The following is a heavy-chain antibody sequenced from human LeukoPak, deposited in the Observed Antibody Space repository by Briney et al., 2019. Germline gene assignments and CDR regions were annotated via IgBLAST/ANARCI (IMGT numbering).Heavy chain of an antibody. V-gene: IGHV3-7*03. J-gene: IGHJ6*02. Sequence: GGSLRLSCAASGFTFSSYWMSWVRQAPGKGLEWVANIKQDGSEKYYLDSVKGRFTISKDNAKNSLYLQMNSLRAEDTALYHCARNNGMDVWGQGTTVIVSS. CDR3: ARNNGMDV. CDR1: GFTFSSYW. CDR2: IKQDGSEK.